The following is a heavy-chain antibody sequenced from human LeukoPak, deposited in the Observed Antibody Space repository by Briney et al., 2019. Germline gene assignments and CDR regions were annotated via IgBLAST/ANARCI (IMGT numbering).Heavy chain of an antibody. V-gene: IGHV3-7*03. J-gene: IGHJ6*02. Sequence: GGSLRLSCAASGFTFSSYWMSWVRQAPGKGLEWVANIKQDGSEKYYLDSVKGRFTISKDNAKNSLYLQMNSLRAEDTALYHCARNNGMDVWGQGTTVIVSS. CDR3: ARNNGMDV. CDR1: GFTFSSYW. CDR2: IKQDGSEK.